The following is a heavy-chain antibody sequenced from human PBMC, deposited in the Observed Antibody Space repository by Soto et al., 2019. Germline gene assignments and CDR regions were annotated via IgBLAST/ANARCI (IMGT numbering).Heavy chain of an antibody. D-gene: IGHD3-3*01. Sequence: GGSLRLSCAASGFTFDDYTMHWVRQAPGKGLEWVSLISWDGGSTYYADSVKGRFTISRDNSKNSLYLQMNSLRTEDTALYYCAKDIRTIFGVVTSAGMDIWGQGTTVTVSS. V-gene: IGHV3-43*01. CDR3: AKDIRTIFGVVTSAGMDI. CDR2: ISWDGGST. J-gene: IGHJ6*02. CDR1: GFTFDDYT.